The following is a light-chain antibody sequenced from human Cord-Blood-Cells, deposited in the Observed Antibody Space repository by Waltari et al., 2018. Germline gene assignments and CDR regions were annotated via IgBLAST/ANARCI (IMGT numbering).Light chain of an antibody. CDR2: DVS. CDR3: CSDAGSYTWV. Sequence: QSALTQPRSVSGSPGQSVTISCTGTSSDVGGYNYVSWCQQHPGKAPKHMIYDVSKTPAGVPDRLSGSKSGNAAFLTISGLQAEDGADYYCCSDAGSYTWVFGGGTKLTVL. J-gene: IGLJ3*02. CDR1: SSDVGGYNY. V-gene: IGLV2-11*01.